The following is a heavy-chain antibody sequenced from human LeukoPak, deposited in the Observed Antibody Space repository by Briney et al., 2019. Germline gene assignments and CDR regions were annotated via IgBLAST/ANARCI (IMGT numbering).Heavy chain of an antibody. Sequence: PGGSLRLACPPSGFTFSSYCMNWVRQPPGKGLEWVSSISSSSSYIYYADSVKGRFTISRDNAKNSLYLQMNSLRAEDTAVYYCARDLEDYWGQGTLVTVSS. V-gene: IGHV3-21*01. J-gene: IGHJ4*02. CDR3: ARDLEDY. CDR2: ISSSSSYI. D-gene: IGHD5-24*01. CDR1: GFTFSSYC.